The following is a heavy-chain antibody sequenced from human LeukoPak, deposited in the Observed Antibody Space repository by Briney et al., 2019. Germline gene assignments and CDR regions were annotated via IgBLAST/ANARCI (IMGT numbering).Heavy chain of an antibody. CDR2: LSSSGSTF. CDR1: GFTFSDYY. Sequence: GGSLRLSCAASGFTFSDYYMSWIRQAPGKGLEWVSYLSSSGSTFSYADSVKGRFTISRDNAKNSLYLQMNSPRAEDTAVYYCARHYGSGSYYPFDYWGQGTLVTVSS. D-gene: IGHD3-10*01. J-gene: IGHJ4*02. V-gene: IGHV3-11*04. CDR3: ARHYGSGSYYPFDY.